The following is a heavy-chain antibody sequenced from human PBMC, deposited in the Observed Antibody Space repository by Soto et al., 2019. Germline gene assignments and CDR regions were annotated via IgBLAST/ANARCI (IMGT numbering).Heavy chain of an antibody. CDR2: TSDSGGRT. V-gene: IGHV3-23*01. J-gene: IGHJ5*02. D-gene: IGHD1-1*01. Sequence: QLLESGGGLAQPGGSLTLSCAASGFTFSTSAMNWVRQAPGKGLEWVSLTSDSGGRTYYADSVKGRFTLSRDNSKNSLYLQMNSLRAEDTAVYYCAKSLNINWKNWFDPWGQGTLVTVSS. CDR3: AKSLNINWKNWFDP. CDR1: GFTFSTSA.